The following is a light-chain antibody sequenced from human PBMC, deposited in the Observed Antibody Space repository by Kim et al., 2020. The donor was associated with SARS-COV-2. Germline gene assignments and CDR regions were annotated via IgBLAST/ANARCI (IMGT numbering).Light chain of an antibody. Sequence: QSALTQPRSVSGSPGQSVTISCTGTSSDVGGYNYVSWYQQHPGKAPKLMIYDVSKRPSGVPDRFSGSKSGNTASLTISGLQAEDEADYYCCSYAGSLHNVFGGGTKLTVL. J-gene: IGLJ3*02. CDR2: DVS. V-gene: IGLV2-11*01. CDR3: CSYAGSLHNV. CDR1: SSDVGGYNY.